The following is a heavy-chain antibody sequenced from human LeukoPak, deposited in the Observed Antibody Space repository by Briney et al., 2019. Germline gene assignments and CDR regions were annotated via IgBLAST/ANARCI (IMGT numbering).Heavy chain of an antibody. V-gene: IGHV3-23*01. J-gene: IGHJ4*02. CDR1: GFTFSSSS. CDR3: AKESHRLNFDY. CDR2: IGPSGGRT. Sequence: GGSLRLSCAASGFTFSSSSMSWIRQAPGQGLEWVSTIGPSGGRTNYADSVKGRFTISRDNSKNTLYLHMSSLRAEDTAVFYCAKESHRLNFDYWGQGSLVTVCS. D-gene: IGHD1-14*01.